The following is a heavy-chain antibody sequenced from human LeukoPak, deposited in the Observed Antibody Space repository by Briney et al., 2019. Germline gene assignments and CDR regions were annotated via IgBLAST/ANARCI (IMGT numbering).Heavy chain of an antibody. CDR3: AMWTSGGLASDD. Sequence: GASVKVSCKTSGYTFTGYYIHWVRQAPGQGLEWMGWIDPHSGGTNYAQKFQGRVTMTRDTSITTAYMELSRLRSDDTAVYYCAMWTSGGLASDDWGQATLVTASS. D-gene: IGHD6-19*01. CDR2: IDPHSGGT. CDR1: GYTFTGYY. V-gene: IGHV1-2*02. J-gene: IGHJ4*02.